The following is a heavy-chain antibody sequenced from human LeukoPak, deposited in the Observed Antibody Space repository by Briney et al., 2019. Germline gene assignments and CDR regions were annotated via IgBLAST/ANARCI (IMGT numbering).Heavy chain of an antibody. CDR1: GFTFDNYP. J-gene: IGHJ3*02. CDR3: VKDIDTVGTNAFDI. CDR2: ISGDGDKT. Sequence: GGSPRLSCAASGFTFDNYPLHWVRHAPGQGLDWVSVISGDGDKTYYAASLRGRFTISRDNTKNSLFLQMNSLTTEDTAFYYCVKDIDTVGTNAFDIWGQGTMVTVSS. V-gene: IGHV3-43*02. D-gene: IGHD2-8*02.